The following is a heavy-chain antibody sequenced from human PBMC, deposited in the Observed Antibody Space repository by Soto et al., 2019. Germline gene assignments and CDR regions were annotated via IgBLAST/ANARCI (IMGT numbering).Heavy chain of an antibody. CDR3: ARAEYSSSFVSRYYGMDV. Sequence: ASVKVSCKASGYTFTIYDINCVLQSTLQWLEWMGWMNPNSGNTGYAQKFQGRVTMTRNTSISTAYMELSSLRSEDTAVYYCARAEYSSSFVSRYYGMDVWGQGTTVTVSS. CDR2: MNPNSGNT. CDR1: GYTFTIYD. D-gene: IGHD6-6*01. J-gene: IGHJ6*02. V-gene: IGHV1-8*01.